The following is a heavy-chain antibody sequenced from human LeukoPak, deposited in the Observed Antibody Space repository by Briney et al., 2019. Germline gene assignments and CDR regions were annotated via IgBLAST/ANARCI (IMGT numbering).Heavy chain of an antibody. Sequence: GGSLRLSCAASGFTFSSYWMSWVRQAPGKGLEWVANIKQDGSEKYYVDSVKGRFTISRDNAKNSLYLQMNSLRAEDTAFYHCVRDRSYGAFDYWGQGTLVTVSP. V-gene: IGHV3-7*03. CDR3: VRDRSYGAFDY. D-gene: IGHD5-18*01. CDR2: IKQDGSEK. CDR1: GFTFSSYW. J-gene: IGHJ4*02.